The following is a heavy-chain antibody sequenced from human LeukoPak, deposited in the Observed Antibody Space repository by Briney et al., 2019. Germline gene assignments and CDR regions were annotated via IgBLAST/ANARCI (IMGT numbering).Heavy chain of an antibody. CDR3: ARGARRDGCNYWDTYYYYYGMDV. J-gene: IGHJ6*02. Sequence: SETLSLTCAVYGGSFSGYYWSWIRQPPGKGLEWIGEINHSGSTNYNPSLKSRVTISVDTSKNQFSLKLSSVTAADTAVYYCARGARRDGCNYWDTYYYYYGMDVWGQGTTVTVSS. CDR2: INHSGST. V-gene: IGHV4-34*01. CDR1: GGSFSGYY. D-gene: IGHD5-24*01.